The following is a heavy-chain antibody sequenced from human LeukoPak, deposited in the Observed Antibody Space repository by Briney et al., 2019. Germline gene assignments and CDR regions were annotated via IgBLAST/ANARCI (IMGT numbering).Heavy chain of an antibody. CDR1: GGSIRSYY. D-gene: IGHD3-3*01. V-gene: IGHV4-59*01. Sequence: SETPSLTCTVSGGSIRSYYWSWIRQPPGKGLEWIGYIYFSGSTSYNPSLKSRVTISVDRSKNQFSLKLSSVAAADTAVYYCARSYDTNFDYWGQGTLVTVSS. CDR3: ARSYDTNFDY. J-gene: IGHJ4*02. CDR2: IYFSGST.